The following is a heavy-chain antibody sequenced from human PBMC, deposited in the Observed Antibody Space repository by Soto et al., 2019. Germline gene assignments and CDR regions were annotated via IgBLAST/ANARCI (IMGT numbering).Heavy chain of an antibody. V-gene: IGHV4-39*01. CDR1: GGSISSSSYY. CDR2: IYYSGST. J-gene: IGHJ4*02. Sequence: PSETLSLTCTVSGGSISSSSYYWGWIRQPPGKGLEWIGSIYYSGSTYYNPSLKSRVTISVDTSKNQFSLKLSSVTAADTAVYYCARRTDYGDFDYWGQGTLVTVSS. D-gene: IGHD4-17*01. CDR3: ARRTDYGDFDY.